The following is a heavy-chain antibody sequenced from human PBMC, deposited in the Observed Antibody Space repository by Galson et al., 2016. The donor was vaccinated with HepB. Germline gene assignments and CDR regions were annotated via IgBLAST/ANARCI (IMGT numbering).Heavy chain of an antibody. V-gene: IGHV3-30-3*01. CDR1: GFTFSSYA. J-gene: IGHJ4*02. D-gene: IGHD3-16*02. CDR3: ARDDDYVWGTYRYTRTVPQYYFDY. Sequence: SLRLSCAASGFTFSSYAMHWVRQAPGKGLEWVAVISFDGSNNFYADSVKGRSTISRDNSKNTLYLQMKSLRAEDTAVYYCARDDDYVWGTYRYTRTVPQYYFDYWGQGTLVTVSS. CDR2: ISFDGSNN.